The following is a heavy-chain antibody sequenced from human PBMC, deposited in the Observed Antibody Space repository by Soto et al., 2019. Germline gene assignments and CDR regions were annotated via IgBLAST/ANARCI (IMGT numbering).Heavy chain of an antibody. CDR1: GGTFSSYA. D-gene: IGHD3-10*01. CDR2: IIPIFGTA. V-gene: IGHV1-69*01. Sequence: QVQLVQSGAEVKKPGSSVKVSCKASGGTFSSYAISWVRQAPGQGLEWMGGIIPIFGTANYAQKFQGRVTITADECTSTAYMELSSLRSEDTAVYYCARDPPRLGFGESHNWFGPWGQGTLVTVSS. J-gene: IGHJ5*02. CDR3: ARDPPRLGFGESHNWFGP.